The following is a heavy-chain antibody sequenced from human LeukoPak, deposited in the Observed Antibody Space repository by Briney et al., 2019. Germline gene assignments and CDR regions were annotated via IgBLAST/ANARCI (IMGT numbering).Heavy chain of an antibody. V-gene: IGHV3-30-3*01. CDR2: ISYDGSNK. Sequence: PGGSLRLSCAASGFTFSSYAMHWVRQAPGKGLEWVAVISYDGSNKYYADSVKGRFTISRDNPKNTLYLQMNSLRAEDTAVYYCAREGCSSTSCQGNWFDPWGQGTLVTVSS. D-gene: IGHD2-2*01. CDR3: AREGCSSTSCQGNWFDP. J-gene: IGHJ5*02. CDR1: GFTFSSYA.